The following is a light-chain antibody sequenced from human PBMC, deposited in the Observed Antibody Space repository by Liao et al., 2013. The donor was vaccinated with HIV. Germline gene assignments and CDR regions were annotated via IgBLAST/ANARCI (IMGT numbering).Light chain of an antibody. CDR1: KLGDKY. CDR3: QAWDSXTNSV. V-gene: IGLV3-1*01. J-gene: IGLJ1*01. Sequence: SYELTQPPSVSVSPGQTASITCSGDKLGDKYACWYQQKPGQSPVLVIYQDTKRPSGIPERFSGSNSGNTATLTISGTQAXDEADYYCQAWDSXTNSVFGTGTQGHRP. CDR2: QDT.